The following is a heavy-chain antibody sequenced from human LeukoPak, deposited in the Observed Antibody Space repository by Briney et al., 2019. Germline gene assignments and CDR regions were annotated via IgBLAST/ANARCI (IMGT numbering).Heavy chain of an antibody. V-gene: IGHV3-30*02. D-gene: IGHD1-26*01. CDR1: GFTFSSYG. J-gene: IGHJ4*02. Sequence: PGGSLRLSCAASGFTFSSYGMHWVRQAPGKGLEWVAFTRYDGSNKYYADSVKGRFTISRDNSNNTLYLQMNSLRTEDTAVYYCAKEWYSGSPGGYWGQGTLVTVSS. CDR3: AKEWYSGSPGGY. CDR2: TRYDGSNK.